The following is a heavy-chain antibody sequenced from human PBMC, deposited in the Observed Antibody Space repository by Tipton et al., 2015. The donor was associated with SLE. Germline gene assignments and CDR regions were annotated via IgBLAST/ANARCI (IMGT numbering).Heavy chain of an antibody. V-gene: IGHV4-38-2*02. J-gene: IGHJ3*02. Sequence: TLSLTCIVSSYSVSSGYYWGWIRQPPGKGLEWIGSIHQSGKTYVNPTLKSRVAMSMDTSKNQVFLRLNCVTAADTAVYYCARYGYGDFDEVAFDIWGRGTMVTVS. CDR2: IHQSGKT. D-gene: IGHD4-17*01. CDR3: ARYGYGDFDEVAFDI. CDR1: SYSVSSGYY.